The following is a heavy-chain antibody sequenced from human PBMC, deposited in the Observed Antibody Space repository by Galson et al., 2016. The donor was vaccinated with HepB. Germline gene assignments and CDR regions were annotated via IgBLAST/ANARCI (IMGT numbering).Heavy chain of an antibody. CDR1: GFTFSSYT. D-gene: IGHD6-6*01. Sequence: SLRLSCAASGFTFSSYTMHWVRQAPGKGLEWVAVILYNGGSEYHADSVKGRFTISRDKSKNTLYLQMNSLSAEDTAVYYCAAEYSSSIGAFDIWGQGTMVTVSS. CDR2: ILYNGGSE. V-gene: IGHV3-30-3*01. J-gene: IGHJ3*02. CDR3: AAEYSSSIGAFDI.